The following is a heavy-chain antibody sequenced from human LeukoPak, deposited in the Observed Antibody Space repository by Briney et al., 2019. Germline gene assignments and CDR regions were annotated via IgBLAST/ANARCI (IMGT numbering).Heavy chain of an antibody. Sequence: SETLSLTCTVSGGSISSYSWSWIRQPPGKGLEWIGYIYYSGSTNYNPSLKSRVTISVDTSKNQFSLKLSSVTAADTAVYYCARAVREGRMDYWGQGTLVTVSS. CDR1: GGSISSYS. CDR3: ARAVREGRMDY. J-gene: IGHJ4*02. CDR2: IYYSGST. V-gene: IGHV4-59*01. D-gene: IGHD3-10*01.